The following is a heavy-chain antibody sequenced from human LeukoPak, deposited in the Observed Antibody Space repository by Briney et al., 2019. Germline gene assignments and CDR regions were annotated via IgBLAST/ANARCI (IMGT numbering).Heavy chain of an antibody. D-gene: IGHD4-17*01. CDR2: ISSTGSSI. Sequence: NSGGSLRLSCAASGFTFSNAWMSWVRQAPGKGLEWVSYISSTGSSIYYTDSVKGRFTISRDNAKNPLYLQMNSLRAEDTAVYYCARDRTTVTTRSRYFDYWGQGTLVTVSS. CDR3: ARDRTTVTTRSRYFDY. V-gene: IGHV3-11*04. J-gene: IGHJ4*02. CDR1: GFTFSNAW.